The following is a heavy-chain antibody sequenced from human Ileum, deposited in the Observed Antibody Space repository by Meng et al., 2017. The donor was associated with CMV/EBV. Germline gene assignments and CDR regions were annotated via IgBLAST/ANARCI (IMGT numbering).Heavy chain of an antibody. CDR1: GFTFSDYY. CDR2: ISSSGSTI. J-gene: IGHJ4*02. V-gene: IGHV3-11*01. D-gene: IGHD5-18*01. Sequence: GESLKISCAASGFTFSDYYMSWIRQAPGKGLEWVSYISSSGSTIYYADSVKGRFTISRDNAKNSLYLQMNSLRAEDTAVYYCARVGYSYASDYWGQGTLVTVSS. CDR3: ARVGYSYASDY.